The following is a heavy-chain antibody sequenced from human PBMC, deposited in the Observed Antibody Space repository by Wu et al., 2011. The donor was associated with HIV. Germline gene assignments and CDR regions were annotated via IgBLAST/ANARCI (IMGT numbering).Heavy chain of an antibody. V-gene: IGHV1-18*01. CDR2: ISADNRHT. J-gene: IGHJ6*02. D-gene: IGHD3-9*01. CDR1: GYIFTNYG. CDR3: ARDRRYFDWFSADDYLYYYGLDV. Sequence: QVQLVQSGAEMKKPGASVKVSCKASGYIFTNYGISWVRQAPGQGLEWMGWISADNRHTNYAQNLQGRVTMTTDTSTTTAYMELRSLRSDDTAVYYCARDRRYFDWFSADDYLYYYGLDVWGQGTTVTVSS.